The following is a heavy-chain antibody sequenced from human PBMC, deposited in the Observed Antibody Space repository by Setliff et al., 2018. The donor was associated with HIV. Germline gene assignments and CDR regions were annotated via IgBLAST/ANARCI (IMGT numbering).Heavy chain of an antibody. CDR3: ASGPGYGWGSYRLDY. CDR1: GFSISSRYY. V-gene: IGHV4-38-2*01. CDR2: ISYSGST. Sequence: PSETLSLTCDVSGFSISSRYYWGWIRQSPGKGLEWIGSISYSGSTYYNPSLKSRVTISLDTSKNQFSLNLSSVTAADTAVYYCASGPGYGWGSYRLDYWGQGTLVTVSS. J-gene: IGHJ4*02. D-gene: IGHD3-10*01.